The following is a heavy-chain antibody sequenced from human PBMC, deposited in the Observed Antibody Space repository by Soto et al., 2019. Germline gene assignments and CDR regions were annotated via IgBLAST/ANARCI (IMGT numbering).Heavy chain of an antibody. Sequence: QVQLVQSGAEVKRPGSSVKVSCKASGATFNFYSINWVRQAPGLGLEWIGRVNPIVSMSNYAQKFQGRVTMTANKSTSTAYMKLSSLRSEDTAIYYCASSYGSGYRAFDYWGQGALVTVSS. CDR1: GATFNFYS. D-gene: IGHD3-10*01. J-gene: IGHJ4*02. CDR3: ASSYGSGYRAFDY. CDR2: VNPIVSMS. V-gene: IGHV1-69*02.